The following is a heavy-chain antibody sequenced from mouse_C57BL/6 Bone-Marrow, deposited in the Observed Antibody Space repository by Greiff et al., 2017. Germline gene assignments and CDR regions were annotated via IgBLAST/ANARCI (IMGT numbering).Heavy chain of an antibody. CDR1: GFTFSSYG. CDR2: ISSGGSYT. CDR3: ARPLIYDYDYCDMDY. J-gene: IGHJ4*01. Sequence: EVKLVESGGDLVKPGGSLKLSCAASGFTFSSYGMSWVRQTPDKRLEWVATISSGGSYTYYPDSVKGRFTISRDNAKNTLYLQMSSLKSEDTAMYYCARPLIYDYDYCDMDYWGQGTSVTVSS. V-gene: IGHV5-6*01. D-gene: IGHD2-4*01.